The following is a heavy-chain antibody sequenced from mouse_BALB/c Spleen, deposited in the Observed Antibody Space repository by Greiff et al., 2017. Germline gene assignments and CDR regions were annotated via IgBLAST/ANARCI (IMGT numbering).Heavy chain of an antibody. J-gene: IGHJ3*01. CDR3: ARGVGRGFAY. V-gene: IGHV5-12-2*01. Sequence: EVKVVESGGGLVQPGGSLKLSCAASGFTFSSYTMSWVRQTPEKRLEWVAYISNGGGSTYYPDTVKGRFTISRDNAKNTLYLQMSSLKSEDTAMYYCARGVGRGFAYWGQGTLVTVSA. D-gene: IGHD4-1*01. CDR1: GFTFSSYT. CDR2: ISNGGGST.